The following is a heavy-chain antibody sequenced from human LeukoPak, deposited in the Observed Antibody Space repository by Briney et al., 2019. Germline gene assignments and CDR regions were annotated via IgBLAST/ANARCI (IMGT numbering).Heavy chain of an antibody. CDR2: IYYSGST. V-gene: IGHV4-59*01. CDR3: ARTDYGGPFDY. J-gene: IGHJ4*02. CDR1: GGSISSYY. D-gene: IGHD4-23*01. Sequence: SETLSLTCTVSGGSISSYYWSWIQQPPGKGLEWIGYIYYSGSTNYNPSLKSRVTISVDTSKNQFSLKLSSVTAADTAVYYCARTDYGGPFDYWGQGTLVTVSS.